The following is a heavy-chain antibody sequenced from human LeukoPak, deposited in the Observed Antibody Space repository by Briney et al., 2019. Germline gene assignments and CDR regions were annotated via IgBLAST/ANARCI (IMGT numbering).Heavy chain of an antibody. CDR2: ILYDGSNK. D-gene: IGHD3-3*01. V-gene: IGHV3-30*01. CDR3: ARSHLREWLLSGFFDY. J-gene: IGHJ4*02. Sequence: GRSLRLSCAASGFTFSSYAMHWVRQAPGQGLEWVAVILYDGSNKYYADYVEGRFTISRDNSKNTLYLQMNSLRAEDTAVYYCARSHLREWLLSGFFDYWGQGTLVTVSS. CDR1: GFTFSSYA.